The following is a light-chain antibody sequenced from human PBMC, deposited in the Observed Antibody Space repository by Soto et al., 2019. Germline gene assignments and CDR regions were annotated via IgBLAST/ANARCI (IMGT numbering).Light chain of an antibody. CDR3: MQGINWSPA. V-gene: IGKV2-30*02. CDR1: QSLVHSDGHIY. Sequence: DVVMPQSPLSLPVTLGQPASISCRSSQSLVHSDGHIYLHWFQQRPGQSTRRLINKVSDRDSGVPDRFSGSGSDTDFTLKISRVEAEDVGVYYCMQGINWSPAFGGGTKVEIK. J-gene: IGKJ4*01. CDR2: KVS.